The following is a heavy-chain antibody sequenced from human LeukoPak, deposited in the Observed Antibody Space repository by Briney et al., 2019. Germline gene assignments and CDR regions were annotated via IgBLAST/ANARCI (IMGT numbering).Heavy chain of an antibody. D-gene: IGHD3-22*01. CDR2: IRSEAYGGTA. CDR1: GFTFGDYV. Sequence: PGRSLRLSCAASGFTFGDYVISWVRQTPEKGLEWVGFIRSEAYGGTAEYAASVKGRFTITRDDSKSIAYLQMNSLKTEDTAVYYCTKPITMMVVVPFDYWGQGALVTVSS. V-gene: IGHV3-49*04. CDR3: TKPITMMVVVPFDY. J-gene: IGHJ4*02.